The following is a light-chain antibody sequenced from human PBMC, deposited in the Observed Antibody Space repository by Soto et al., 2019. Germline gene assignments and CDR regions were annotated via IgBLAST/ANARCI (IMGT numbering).Light chain of an antibody. J-gene: IGKJ3*01. CDR3: QQYNYALGT. CDR1: QGISHY. Sequence: DIQMTQSPSSLSASVGDRVTITCRASQGISHYLAWYQQKPGKVPKLLIYAASTLYSGVPSRFSGSGSGTDFTLTISNLQPEDVATYYCQQYNYALGTFGPGTKVDIK. V-gene: IGKV1-27*01. CDR2: AAS.